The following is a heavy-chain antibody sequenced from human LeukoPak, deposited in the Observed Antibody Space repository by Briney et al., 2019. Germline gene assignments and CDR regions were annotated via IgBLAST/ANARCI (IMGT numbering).Heavy chain of an antibody. CDR1: GYSISSGYY. Sequence: KPSETLSLTCAVSGYSISSGYYWGWIRPPPGKGLEWIGSIYHSGSTFYNPSLKSRVTISVDTSKNQFSLKLTSVTAADTAVYYCARLMSTIDSWGQGTLVTVSS. CDR2: IYHSGST. CDR3: ARLMSTIDS. V-gene: IGHV4-38-2*01. J-gene: IGHJ4*02. D-gene: IGHD5-24*01.